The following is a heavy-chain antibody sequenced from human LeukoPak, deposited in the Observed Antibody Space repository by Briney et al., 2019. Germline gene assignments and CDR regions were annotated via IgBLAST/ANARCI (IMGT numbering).Heavy chain of an antibody. CDR2: INHSGST. CDR3: ARGLVAAPYDY. D-gene: IGHD2-2*01. J-gene: IGHJ4*02. Sequence: SETLSLTCAVYGGSFSGYYWSWIRQPPGKGLEWIGEINHSGSTNYNPSLKSRVTISVDTSKNQSSLKLSSVTAADTAVYYCARGLVAAPYDYWGQGTLVTVSS. V-gene: IGHV4-34*01. CDR1: GGSFSGYY.